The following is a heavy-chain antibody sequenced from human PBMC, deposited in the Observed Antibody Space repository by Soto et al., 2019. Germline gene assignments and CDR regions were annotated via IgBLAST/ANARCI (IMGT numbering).Heavy chain of an antibody. V-gene: IGHV4-31*03. Sequence: SETLSLTCTVSGGSISSGGYYWSWIRQHPGKGLEWIGYIYYSGSTYYNPSLKSRVTISVDTSKNQFSLKLSSVTAADTAVYYCARVGGWNYDLGAFDIWGQGTMVTVSS. J-gene: IGHJ3*02. CDR3: ARVGGWNYDLGAFDI. CDR1: GGSISSGGYY. D-gene: IGHD1-7*01. CDR2: IYYSGST.